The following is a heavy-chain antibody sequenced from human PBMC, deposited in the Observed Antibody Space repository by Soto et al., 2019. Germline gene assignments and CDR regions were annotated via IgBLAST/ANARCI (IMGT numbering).Heavy chain of an antibody. CDR1: GFTFSSYA. J-gene: IGHJ4*02. Sequence: QVQLVESGGGVVQPGRSLRLSCAASGFTFSSYAMHWVRQAPGKGLEWVAVISYDGSNKYYADSVNGRFTISRDNSKNTVYLQMNSLRAEDKAVYYCARGGYSSGWSDYWGQGTLVTVSS. V-gene: IGHV3-30-3*01. CDR2: ISYDGSNK. D-gene: IGHD6-19*01. CDR3: ARGGYSSGWSDY.